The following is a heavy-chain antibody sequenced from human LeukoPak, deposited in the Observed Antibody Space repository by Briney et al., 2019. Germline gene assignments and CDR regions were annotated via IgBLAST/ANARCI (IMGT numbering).Heavy chain of an antibody. D-gene: IGHD2-2*01. CDR1: GFTFSSYA. CDR2: ISGSGGST. V-gene: IGHV3-23*01. J-gene: IGHJ3*02. Sequence: GGSLRLSCAASGFTFSSYAMSWVRQAPGKGLEWVSAISGSGGSTYYADSVKGRFTISRDNSKNTLYLQMNSLRAEDTAVYYCARGGLVPAAARVIGFDIWGQGTMVTVSS. CDR3: ARGGLVPAAARVIGFDI.